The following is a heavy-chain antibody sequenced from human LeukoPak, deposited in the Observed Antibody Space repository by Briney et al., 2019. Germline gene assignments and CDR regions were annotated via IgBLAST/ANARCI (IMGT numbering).Heavy chain of an antibody. CDR3: AKDLGYDYVWGEGNLYDY. Sequence: PGGSLRLSCEASGFTFTNYRMSWVRPAPGKWREWVSFISGRGGRTDYEDSVEGRFTISRDNSKNTLHLQMNSLRVEDTDVYYCAKDLGYDYVWGEGNLYDYWGQGILVTVSS. D-gene: IGHD3-16*01. J-gene: IGHJ4*02. V-gene: IGHV3-23*01. CDR2: ISGRGGRT. CDR1: GFTFTNYR.